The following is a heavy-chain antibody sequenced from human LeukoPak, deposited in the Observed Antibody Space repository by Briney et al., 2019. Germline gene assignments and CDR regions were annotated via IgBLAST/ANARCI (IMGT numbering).Heavy chain of an antibody. CDR2: INPNSGGT. CDR3: ARGGGFXXXXSGXDAXDI. V-gene: IGHV1-2*02. CDR1: GYTFTSYG. J-gene: IGHJ3*02. Sequence: ASVKVSCKASGYTFTSYGISWVRQAPGQGLEWMGWINPNSGGTNYAQKFQGRVTMTRGTSISTAYMELSRLRSDDTAVYYCARGGGFXXXXSGXDAXDIXGQGTMVTVXX. D-gene: IGHD5-12*01.